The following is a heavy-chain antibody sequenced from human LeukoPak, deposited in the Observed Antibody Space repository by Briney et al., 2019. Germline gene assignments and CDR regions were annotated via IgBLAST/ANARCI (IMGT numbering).Heavy chain of an antibody. CDR1: GYTFTGYY. CDR2: INPNSGGT. J-gene: IGHJ5*02. CDR3: ARDLRMGYDILTGYYGGVWFDP. D-gene: IGHD3-9*01. Sequence: ASVKVSCKASGYTFTGYYMHWVRQAPGQGLEWMGWINPNSGGTNYAQKFQGWVTMTRDTSISTAYMEVSRLRSDDTAVYYCARDLRMGYDILTGYYGGVWFDPWGQGTLVTVSS. V-gene: IGHV1-2*04.